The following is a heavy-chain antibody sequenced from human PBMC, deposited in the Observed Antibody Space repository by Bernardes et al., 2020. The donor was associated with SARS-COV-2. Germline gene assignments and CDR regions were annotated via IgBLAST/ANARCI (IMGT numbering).Heavy chain of an antibody. D-gene: IGHD2-2*01. J-gene: IGHJ4*02. V-gene: IGHV3-30*03. CDR3: AGEIVVVPAVMDPIDY. CDR1: GFTFSSYG. Sequence: GGSLRLSCAASGFTFSSYGMHWVRQAPGKGLEWVAVISYDGSNKYYADSVKGRFTISRDNSKNTLYLQMNSLRAEDTAVYYCAGEIVVVPAVMDPIDYWGQGTLVTVSS. CDR2: ISYDGSNK.